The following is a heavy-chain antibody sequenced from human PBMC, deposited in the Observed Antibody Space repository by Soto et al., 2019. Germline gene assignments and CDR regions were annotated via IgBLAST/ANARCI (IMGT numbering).Heavy chain of an antibody. CDR2: ISSSGGST. CDR3: AKYQPMTHPRPYFDY. J-gene: IGHJ4*02. D-gene: IGHD3-22*01. V-gene: IGHV3-23*01. CDR1: GFTFSRYA. Sequence: EVQLLESGGDLIQPGGSLRLSCAASGFTFSRYAMSWVRQAPGKGLGWVSAISSSGGSTFYADAVKGRFTISRYNSTNTLYLKMNSLRAEDTALYDCAKYQPMTHPRPYFDYLGQGTPVPVSS.